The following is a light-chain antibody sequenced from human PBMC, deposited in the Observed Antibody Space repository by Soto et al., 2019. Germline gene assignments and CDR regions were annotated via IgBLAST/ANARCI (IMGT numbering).Light chain of an antibody. V-gene: IGLV2-23*02. CDR3: CSYAGSSTFYV. J-gene: IGLJ1*01. CDR2: QVS. CDR1: SSDVGSYNL. Sequence: QSVLTQPASVSGSPGQSITISCTGTSSDVGSYNLVSWYQQHPGKAHKLMIYQVSKRPSGVSNRFSGSKSGNTASLTIYVLQAEDEADYYCCSYAGSSTFYVFGTGTKVTVL.